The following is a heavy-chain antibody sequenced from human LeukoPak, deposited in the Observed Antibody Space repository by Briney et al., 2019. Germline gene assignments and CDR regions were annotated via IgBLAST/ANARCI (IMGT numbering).Heavy chain of an antibody. D-gene: IGHD1-26*01. V-gene: IGHV3-30-3*01. CDR2: ISYDGSNK. CDR1: GFTFSSYA. Sequence: GGSLRLSCAASGFTFSSYAMHWVRQAPGKGLEWVAVISYDGSNKYYADSVKGRVTISRDNSKNTLYLQMNSLRAEDTAVYYCAKGLRGSYPSGDAFDIWGQGTMVTVSS. CDR3: AKGLRGSYPSGDAFDI. J-gene: IGHJ3*02.